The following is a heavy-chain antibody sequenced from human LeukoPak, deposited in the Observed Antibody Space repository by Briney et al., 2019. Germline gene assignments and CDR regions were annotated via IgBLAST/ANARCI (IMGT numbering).Heavy chain of an antibody. CDR3: AARGGFGELLSTYYYYYYYMDV. Sequence: WASVKVSCKASGYTFTGYYMHWVRQAPGQGLEWMGRINPNSGGTNYAQKFQGRVTMTRDTSISTAYMELSRLRSDDTAVYYCAARGGFGELLSTYYYYYYYMDVWGKGTTVTVSS. CDR1: GYTFTGYY. D-gene: IGHD3-10*01. CDR2: INPNSGGT. J-gene: IGHJ6*03. V-gene: IGHV1-2*06.